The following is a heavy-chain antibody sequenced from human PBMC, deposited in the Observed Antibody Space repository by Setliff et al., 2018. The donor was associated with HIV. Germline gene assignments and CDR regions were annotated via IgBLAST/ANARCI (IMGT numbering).Heavy chain of an antibody. J-gene: IGHJ6*02. CDR2: ISYDGNNK. CDR3: ARESAAAAAYYYGLDV. D-gene: IGHD6-13*01. CDR1: GFTFSSYA. V-gene: IGHV3-30*04. Sequence: GGSLRLSCAASGFTFSSYAMHWVRQAPGKGLEWVAVISYDGNNKEYADSVRGRFTIPRDNSKNTLYLQMNSLRAEDTAVYYCARESAAAAAYYYGLDVWGQGTTVTVSS.